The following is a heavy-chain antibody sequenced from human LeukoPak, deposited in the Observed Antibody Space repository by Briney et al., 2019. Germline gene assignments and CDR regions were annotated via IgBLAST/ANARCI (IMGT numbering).Heavy chain of an antibody. D-gene: IGHD3-10*01. V-gene: IGHV4-59*01. CDR2: IYYSGST. Sequence: SSETLSLTCAVYGGSFSSYYWSWIRQPPGKGLEWIGYIYYSGSTNYNPSLKSRVTISVDTSKNKFSLKLSSVTAADTAVYYCTLGYGSGSYNYWGRGTLVTVSS. CDR1: GGSFSSYY. CDR3: TLGYGSGSYNY. J-gene: IGHJ4*02.